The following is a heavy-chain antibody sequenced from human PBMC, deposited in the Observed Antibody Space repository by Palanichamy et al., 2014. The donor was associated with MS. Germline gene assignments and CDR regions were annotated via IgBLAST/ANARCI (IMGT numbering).Heavy chain of an antibody. CDR2: IYYTGST. CDR3: ARANHDSGTYFTPAYYYYMDV. J-gene: IGHJ6*03. D-gene: IGHD3-10*01. Sequence: QVQLQESGPGLVKPSETLSLACTVSGGSISSYYWNWIRQPPGRGLEWIGYIYYTGSTNYNPSLKSRVTISVDTSKNHFPLKLSSVIAADTAVYYCARANHDSGTYFTPAYYYYMDVWGKGTTVTVSS. V-gene: IGHV4-59*01. CDR1: GGSISSYY.